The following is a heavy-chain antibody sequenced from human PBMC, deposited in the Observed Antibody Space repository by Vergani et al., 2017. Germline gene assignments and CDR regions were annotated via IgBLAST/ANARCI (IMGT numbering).Heavy chain of an antibody. CDR1: GYTFTSYA. J-gene: IGHJ6*02. Sequence: QVQLVQSGSELKKPGASVKVSCKASGYTFTSYAMNWVRQAPGQGLEWMGWITTNTGNPTYAQGFTGRFVFSLDASVSTAYLQISSLKAEDTAVYYWAREGIAVAGTPYYYYYGMDVWGQGTTVTVSS. D-gene: IGHD6-19*01. V-gene: IGHV7-4-1*02. CDR3: AREGIAVAGTPYYYYYGMDV. CDR2: ITTNTGNP.